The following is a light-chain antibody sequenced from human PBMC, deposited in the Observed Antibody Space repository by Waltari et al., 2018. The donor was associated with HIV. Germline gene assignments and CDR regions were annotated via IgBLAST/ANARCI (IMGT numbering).Light chain of an antibody. V-gene: IGKV4-1*01. CDR2: WAS. Sequence: DIVMTQSPDSLAVSLGGRATTNCKSIRKILFSSTNKNYLSWFQQRPGQPPRLLIYWASTRESGVPERFTGSGSGTNFTLTISRLQADDVAVYFCQQYYSTPRTFGQGTKVELK. CDR1: RKILFSSTNKNY. J-gene: IGKJ1*01. CDR3: QQYYSTPRT.